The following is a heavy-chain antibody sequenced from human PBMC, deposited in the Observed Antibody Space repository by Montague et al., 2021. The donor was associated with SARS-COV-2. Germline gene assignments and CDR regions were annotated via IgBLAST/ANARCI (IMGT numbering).Heavy chain of an antibody. V-gene: IGHV4-4*02. CDR3: ARQIQQVVLSPAKLTNWFDP. Sequence: SETLSLTCTVSGASITSSNWWNWVRQPPGKGLEWIGQTYHSGSTNYNPSLKSRLTLSLDKSKNQFSLNLSSVTAADTAVYYCARQIQQVVLSPAKLTNWFDPWGLGTLVTVAS. J-gene: IGHJ5*02. D-gene: IGHD2-15*01. CDR1: GASITSSNW. CDR2: TYHSGST.